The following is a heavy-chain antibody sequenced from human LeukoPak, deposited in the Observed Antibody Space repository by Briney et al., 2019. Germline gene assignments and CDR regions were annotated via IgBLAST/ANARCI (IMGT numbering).Heavy chain of an antibody. V-gene: IGHV3-30*07. CDR1: GFTFSSYA. CDR3: ARDPEVVPAAIWVAHMDV. CDR2: ISYGGTNK. D-gene: IGHD2-2*02. Sequence: GGSLRLSCAASGFTFSSYAMHWVRQAPGKGLEWVAVISYGGTNKYYADSVKGRFTISRDNSKNTLYLQMNSLRAEDTAVYYCARDPEVVPAAIWVAHMDVWGKGTTVTVSS. J-gene: IGHJ6*03.